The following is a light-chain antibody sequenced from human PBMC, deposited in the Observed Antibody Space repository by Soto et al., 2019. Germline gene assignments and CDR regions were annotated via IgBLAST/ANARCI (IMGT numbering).Light chain of an antibody. CDR2: STS. CDR1: QSVGSSY. Sequence: NVVTQSPCTLSLSPGERATLSCRARQSVGSSYLAWYQQKPGQAPRLLIYSTSSRATDIPDRFSGSGSGTDFTLTISRLEPEDFAVYYCQQYDSPIWTFGQGTKVEIK. CDR3: QQYDSPIWT. V-gene: IGKV3-20*01. J-gene: IGKJ1*01.